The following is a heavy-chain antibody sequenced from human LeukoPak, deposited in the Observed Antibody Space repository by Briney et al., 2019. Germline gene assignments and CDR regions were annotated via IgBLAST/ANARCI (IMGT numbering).Heavy chain of an antibody. D-gene: IGHD6-6*01. CDR3: TRDMEQLVLSNWFDP. J-gene: IGHJ5*02. CDR2: INAGNGNT. CDR1: GYTFTSYA. Sequence: ASVKVSCKASGYTFTSYAMHWVRQAPGQRLEWMGWINAGNGNTKYSQKFQGRVTITRDTSASTAYMELSSLRSDDTAVYYCTRDMEQLVLSNWFDPWGQGTLVTVSS. V-gene: IGHV1-3*01.